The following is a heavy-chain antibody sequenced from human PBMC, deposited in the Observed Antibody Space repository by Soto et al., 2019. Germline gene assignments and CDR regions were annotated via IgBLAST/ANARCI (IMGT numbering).Heavy chain of an antibody. Sequence: EVQLVESGGGLVQPGRSLRLSCTASGFTFGDYAMSWFRQAPGKGLEWVGFIRSKAYGGTTEYAASVKGRFTISRDDSKSIAYLQMNSLKTEDTAVYYCTRDSGGLELPDFDYWGQGTLVTVSS. CDR2: IRSKAYGGTT. D-gene: IGHD1-7*01. CDR3: TRDSGGLELPDFDY. J-gene: IGHJ4*02. V-gene: IGHV3-49*03. CDR1: GFTFGDYA.